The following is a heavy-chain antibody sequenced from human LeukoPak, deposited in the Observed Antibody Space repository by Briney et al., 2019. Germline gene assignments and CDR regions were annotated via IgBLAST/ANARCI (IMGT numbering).Heavy chain of an antibody. D-gene: IGHD2-2*01. CDR3: ARGGSAVVVPAAIGGSNWFDP. J-gene: IGHJ5*02. V-gene: IGHV4-34*01. Sequence: SETLSLTFAVYGGSFSGYYWSWIRQPPGKGLEWIGEINHSGSTNYNPSLKSRVTISVDTSKNQFSLKLSSVTAADTAVYYCARGGSAVVVPAAIGGSNWFDPWGQGTLVTVSS. CDR1: GGSFSGYY. CDR2: INHSGST.